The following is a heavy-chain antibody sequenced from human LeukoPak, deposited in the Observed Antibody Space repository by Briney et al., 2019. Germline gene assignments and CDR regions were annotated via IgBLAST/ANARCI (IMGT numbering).Heavy chain of an antibody. J-gene: IGHJ3*02. CDR3: ARGVAAADDAFDI. CDR2: INPSGGST. V-gene: IGHV1-46*01. CDR1: GYTFTSYY. Sequence: GASVKVSCKASGYTFTSYYMHWVRQAPGQGLEWMGMINPSGGSTSYAQKFQGRVTMTRDTSTSTIYMELSSLRSEDTAVYYCARGVAAADDAFDIWGQGTMVTVSS. D-gene: IGHD2-15*01.